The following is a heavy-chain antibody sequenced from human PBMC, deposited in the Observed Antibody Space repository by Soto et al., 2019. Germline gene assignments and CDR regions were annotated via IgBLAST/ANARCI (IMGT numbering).Heavy chain of an antibody. V-gene: IGHV4-30-4*01. CDR1: NGSMDSHDNY. D-gene: IGHD3-22*01. CDR3: ARIYWLRDSSGYHHPFDY. J-gene: IGHJ4*02. Sequence: PSETLSLTCTVSNGSMDSHDNYWSWIRQSPERGLEWIGHFYHSGSTYYNPSLRSRASISNDLSKNQFFLELSSVTGADTAVYFCARIYWLRDSSGYHHPFDYWGLGTLVTVSS. CDR2: FYHSGST.